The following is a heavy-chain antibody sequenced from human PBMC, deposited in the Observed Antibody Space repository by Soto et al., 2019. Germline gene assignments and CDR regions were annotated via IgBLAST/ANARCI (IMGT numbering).Heavy chain of an antibody. J-gene: IGHJ6*03. CDR1: GGSISSSSYS. Sequence: SATLSLTCTVSGGSISSSSYSFGLIRQPPGKGLEWIGSIYYSGSTYYNPSLKSRVTISVDTSKNQFSLKLSSVTAADTAVYYCVRLCDSSCAPDAYYMDVWGKGTTVT. V-gene: IGHV4-39*01. D-gene: IGHD6-13*01. CDR3: VRLCDSSCAPDAYYMDV. CDR2: IYYSGST.